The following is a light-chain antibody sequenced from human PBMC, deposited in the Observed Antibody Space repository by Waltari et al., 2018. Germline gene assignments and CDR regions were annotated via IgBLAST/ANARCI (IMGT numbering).Light chain of an antibody. Sequence: QSVLTQPPSASGTPGQRVTISCSGRSSNIGSNTENWYQQLPGTAPKLLIYSNKQRPSGVPDRFSGSKSGTSASLAISGLQSEDEADYYCAAWDDSLNGVVFGGGTKLTVL. CDR3: AAWDDSLNGVV. CDR1: SSNIGSNT. J-gene: IGLJ2*01. V-gene: IGLV1-44*01. CDR2: SNK.